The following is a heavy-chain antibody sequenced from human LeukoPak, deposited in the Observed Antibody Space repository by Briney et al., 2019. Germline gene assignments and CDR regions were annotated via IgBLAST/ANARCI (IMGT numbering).Heavy chain of an antibody. CDR1: GGSISSYY. Sequence: SETLSLTCTVSGGSISSYYWSWIRQPPGKGLEWIGYIYYSGSTNYNPSPKSRVTISVDTSKNQFSLKLSSVTAADTAVYYCARGDYGDYPGYWGQGTLVTVSS. CDR3: ARGDYGDYPGY. D-gene: IGHD4-17*01. CDR2: IYYSGST. J-gene: IGHJ4*02. V-gene: IGHV4-59*01.